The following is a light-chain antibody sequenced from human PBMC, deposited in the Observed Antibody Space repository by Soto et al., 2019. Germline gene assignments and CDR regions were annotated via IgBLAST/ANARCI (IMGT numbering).Light chain of an antibody. CDR1: QTISTW. Sequence: DIQMTQSPSALSTFVGDRVTITCRASQTISTWLAWIQQKPGKATKLLIYKASNLESGVPSRFSGSGAGTEFTLTMSGLQPDDFANYYCQQYDGYPITFGGGTKVEIK. CDR3: QQYDGYPIT. J-gene: IGKJ4*01. V-gene: IGKV1-5*03. CDR2: KAS.